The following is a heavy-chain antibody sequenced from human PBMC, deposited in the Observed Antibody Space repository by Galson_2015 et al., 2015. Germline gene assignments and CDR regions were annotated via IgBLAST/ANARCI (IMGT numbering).Heavy chain of an antibody. D-gene: IGHD3-10*01. Sequence: SVKVSCKASGYTFTSYYMHWVRQAPGQGLEWMGIINPSGGSTSYAQKFQGRVTMTTDTSTSTAYMELRSLRSDDTAVHYCARGPKASYSGHALGYWGQGTLVTVSS. J-gene: IGHJ4*02. CDR2: INPSGGST. V-gene: IGHV1-46*01. CDR3: ARGPKASYSGHALGY. CDR1: GYTFTSYY.